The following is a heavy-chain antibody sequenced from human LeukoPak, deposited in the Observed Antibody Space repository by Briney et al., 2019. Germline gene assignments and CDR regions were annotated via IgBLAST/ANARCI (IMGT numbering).Heavy chain of an antibody. CDR1: GYTFTSYG. CDR3: ARDRARYSSSSDYYYYYMDV. Sequence: ASVKVSCKASGYTFTSYGISWVRQAPGQGLEWMGWISAYNGNTNYAQRLQGRVTITADKSTSTAYMELSSLRSGDTAVYYCARDRARYSSSSDYYYYYMDVWGKGTTVTVSS. J-gene: IGHJ6*03. CDR2: ISAYNGNT. V-gene: IGHV1-18*01. D-gene: IGHD6-6*01.